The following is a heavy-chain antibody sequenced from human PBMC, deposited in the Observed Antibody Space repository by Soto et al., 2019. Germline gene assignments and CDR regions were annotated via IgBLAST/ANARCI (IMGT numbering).Heavy chain of an antibody. D-gene: IGHD3-9*01. CDR2: FSGGGNNT. Sequence: EVQLLESGGDVIQPGGSLRLSCVASGFTFATSGMSLVRQAPGKGLEWISGFSGGGNNTDTTYEDSVKGRFTISRDNSKSTLYLEMHNLRVEDTARYYCTKDSGYDSTDWGLGTLVTVSS. CDR3: TKDSGYDSTD. V-gene: IGHV3-23*01. CDR1: GFTFATSG. J-gene: IGHJ4*02.